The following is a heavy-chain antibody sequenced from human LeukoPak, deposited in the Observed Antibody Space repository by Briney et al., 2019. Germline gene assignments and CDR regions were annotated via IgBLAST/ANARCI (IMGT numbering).Heavy chain of an antibody. V-gene: IGHV3-7*04. CDR2: IKQDGSEK. D-gene: IGHD3-10*01. CDR3: ARDRDYGAGSYYDY. Sequence: PGGSLRLSCAASGFTFSSYWMSWVRQAPGKGLEWVANIKQDGSEKYYVDSVKGRFTISRDNAKNSLYLQLNSLRAEDTAVYYCARDRDYGAGSYYDYWGQGTLVTVSS. J-gene: IGHJ4*02. CDR1: GFTFSSYW.